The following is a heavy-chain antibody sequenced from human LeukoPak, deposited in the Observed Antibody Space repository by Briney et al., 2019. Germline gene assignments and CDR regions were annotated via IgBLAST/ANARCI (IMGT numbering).Heavy chain of an antibody. V-gene: IGHV1-46*01. CDR2: INHSGGST. CDR3: ARDRAVPTIFGVVPGY. Sequence: ASVKVSCKASVYTFTNYYMHWVRQPPGQGLEWMGIINHSGGSTSYAQKFQGRVTMNRDTSTSTVYMELSSLRSEDTAVYYCARDRAVPTIFGVVPGYWGQGTLVTVSS. D-gene: IGHD3-3*01. CDR1: VYTFTNYY. J-gene: IGHJ4*02.